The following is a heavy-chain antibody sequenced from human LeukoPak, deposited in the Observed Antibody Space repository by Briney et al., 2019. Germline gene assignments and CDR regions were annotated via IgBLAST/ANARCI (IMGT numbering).Heavy chain of an antibody. D-gene: IGHD3-9*01. CDR1: GYNFIRYG. CDR2: ISPYNGNT. V-gene: IGHV1-18*01. CDR3: ARKPTTISSPGDY. J-gene: IGHJ4*02. Sequence: ASVKVSCRPSGYNFIRYGISWVRQAPGQGLEWMGWISPYNGNTAYAQKFQGRVFMTTDTSTATAYIELRSLRSDDTALYFCARKPTTISSPGDYWGQGTLVTVSS.